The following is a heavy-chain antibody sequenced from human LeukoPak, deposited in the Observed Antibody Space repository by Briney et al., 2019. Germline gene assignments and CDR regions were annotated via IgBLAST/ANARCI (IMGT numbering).Heavy chain of an antibody. CDR1: GFTFTTYG. D-gene: IGHD3-10*01. V-gene: IGHV3-23*01. CDR2: VSDSGDST. CDR3: ARMYFYGSGGSGY. Sequence: GGSLRLSCAASGFTFTTYGMSWVRQAPGRGLEWVSTVSDSGDSTYYADSVKGRFTISRDNSKNTVYLQMNSLRAEDTAVYYCARMYFYGSGGSGYWGQGTLVTVSS. J-gene: IGHJ4*02.